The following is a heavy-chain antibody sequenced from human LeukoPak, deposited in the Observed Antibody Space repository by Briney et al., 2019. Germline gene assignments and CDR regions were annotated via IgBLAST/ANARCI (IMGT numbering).Heavy chain of an antibody. D-gene: IGHD3-22*01. CDR2: INPNSGGT. CDR1: GYTFTGYY. CDR3: ARGRNSVYYFNVVAPSYFDY. V-gene: IGHV1-2*06. Sequence: GASVKVSCKASGYTFTGYYMHWVRQPPGQGLEWRERINPNSGGTNYAQKFQGRVTMTRDTSINTAYMDLSRLRSDDTAVYYCARGRNSVYYFNVVAPSYFDYWGQGTLVTVSS. J-gene: IGHJ4*02.